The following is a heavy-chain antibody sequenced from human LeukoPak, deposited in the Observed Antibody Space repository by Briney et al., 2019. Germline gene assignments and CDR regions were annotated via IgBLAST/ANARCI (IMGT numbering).Heavy chain of an antibody. J-gene: IGHJ4*02. CDR3: ASHSSGWYL. Sequence: GGSLRLSCAASGLTFSSWWMSWVRQAPGKGLGWVANIKQDGREKYYVDSVEGRFTISRDNAKNSLYLQMNSLRVEDTAIYYCASHSSGWYLWGQGTLVTVSS. CDR1: GLTFSSWW. D-gene: IGHD6-19*01. CDR2: IKQDGREK. V-gene: IGHV3-7*01.